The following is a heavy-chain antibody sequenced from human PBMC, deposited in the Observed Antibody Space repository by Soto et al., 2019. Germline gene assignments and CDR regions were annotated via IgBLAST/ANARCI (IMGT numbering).Heavy chain of an antibody. D-gene: IGHD3-3*01. CDR1: GGSISSGGYY. J-gene: IGHJ5*02. CDR3: AREVIFGVVLAWFDP. Sequence: TLSLTSTVSGGSISSGGYYWSWIRQHPGKGLEWIGYIYYSGSTYYNPSLKSRVTISVDTSKNQFSLKLSSVTAADTAVYYCAREVIFGVVLAWFDPWGQGSLGTVCS. CDR2: IYYSGST. V-gene: IGHV4-31*03.